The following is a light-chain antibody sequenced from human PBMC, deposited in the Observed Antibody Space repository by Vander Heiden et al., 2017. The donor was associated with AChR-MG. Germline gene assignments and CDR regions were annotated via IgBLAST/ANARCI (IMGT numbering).Light chain of an antibody. J-gene: IGLJ3*02. Sequence: QSVLTQPPSASGTSGQRVTISCSGSSPNIGSNYVYWYQQLPGTAPKLLIYRNNQRPSGVPDRFSGSKSGTSASLAISGLRSEDEADYYCAAWDDSLRVFGGGTKLTVL. CDR2: RNN. CDR1: SPNIGSNY. CDR3: AAWDDSLRV. V-gene: IGLV1-47*01.